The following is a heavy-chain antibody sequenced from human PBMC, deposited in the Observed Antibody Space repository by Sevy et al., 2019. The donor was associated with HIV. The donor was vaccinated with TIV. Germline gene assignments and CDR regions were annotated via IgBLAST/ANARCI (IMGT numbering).Heavy chain of an antibody. J-gene: IGHJ6*02. CDR3: ARAGGGGYCSGGSCYSSYYYFYGMDV. CDR2: TYYRSKWYN. D-gene: IGHD2-15*01. CDR1: GDSVSSNSAA. V-gene: IGHV6-1*01. Sequence: QSQTLSLTCAISGDSVSSNSAAWNWIRQSPSRGLEWLGRTYYRSKWYNDYAVSVKSRITINPDTSNNQFSLQLNSVTPGETAVYYCARAGGGGYCSGGSCYSSYYYFYGMDVWGQGTTVTVSS.